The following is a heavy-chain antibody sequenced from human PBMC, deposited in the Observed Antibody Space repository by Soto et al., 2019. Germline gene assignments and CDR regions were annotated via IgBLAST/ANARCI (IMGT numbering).Heavy chain of an antibody. CDR3: ARVLIPRLAAHLTGCWFGNCDAFDI. D-gene: IGHD3-10*01. CDR2: ISSSSSYI. CDR1: GFTFSSYS. V-gene: IGHV3-21*01. J-gene: IGHJ3*02. Sequence: EVQLVESGGGLVKPGGSLRLSCAASGFTFSSYSMNWVRQAPGKGLEWVSSISSSSSYIYYADSVKGRFTISRDNAKNSLYLQMNSLRAEDTAVYYCARVLIPRLAAHLTGCWFGNCDAFDIWGQGTMVTVSS.